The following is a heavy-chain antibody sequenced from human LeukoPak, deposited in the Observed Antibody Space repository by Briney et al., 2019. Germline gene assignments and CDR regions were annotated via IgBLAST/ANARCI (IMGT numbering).Heavy chain of an antibody. CDR3: WGYCTNGVCYQTIDY. Sequence: SETLSLTCTVSGGSISSSSYYWGWIRQPPGKGLEWIGSIYYSGSTYYNPSLKSRVTISVDTSKNQFSLKLSSVTAADTAVYYCWGYCTNGVCYQTIDYWGQGTLVTVSS. V-gene: IGHV4-39*01. D-gene: IGHD2-8*01. CDR1: GGSISSSSYY. J-gene: IGHJ4*02. CDR2: IYYSGST.